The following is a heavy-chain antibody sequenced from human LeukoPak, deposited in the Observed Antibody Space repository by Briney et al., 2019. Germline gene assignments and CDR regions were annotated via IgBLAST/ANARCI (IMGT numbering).Heavy chain of an antibody. V-gene: IGHV1-69*02. J-gene: IGHJ5*02. CDR2: IIPILGIA. CDR3: ARADGGYVHNWFDP. D-gene: IGHD5-12*01. CDR1: RGTFSSYT. Sequence: SVKVSSKASRGTFSSYTISWVRQAPGQRLEWMGRIIPILGIANYAQKFQGRVTNTGDKSTSTAYMELSSLRSEDTAVYYCARADGGYVHNWFDPWGQGTLVTVST.